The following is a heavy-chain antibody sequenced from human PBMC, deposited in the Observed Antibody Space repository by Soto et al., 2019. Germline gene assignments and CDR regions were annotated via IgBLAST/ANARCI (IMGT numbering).Heavy chain of an antibody. Sequence: QVQLVQSGAEVKKPGSSVKVSCKASGGTFSSYAISWVRQAPGQGLEWMGGIIPIFGTANYAQKFQGRVTITADESTSTAYMELSSLRSEDTAVYYCARVGRLGDIVVVPAASNWFDPWGQGTLVTVSS. CDR2: IIPIFGTA. J-gene: IGHJ5*02. D-gene: IGHD2-2*01. V-gene: IGHV1-69*01. CDR3: ARVGRLGDIVVVPAASNWFDP. CDR1: GGTFSSYA.